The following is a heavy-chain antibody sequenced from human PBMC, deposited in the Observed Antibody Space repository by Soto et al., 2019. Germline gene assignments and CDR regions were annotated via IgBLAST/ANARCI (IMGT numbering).Heavy chain of an antibody. Sequence: GSGPTLVNPTETLTLTCTVSGFSLSNARMGVSWIRQPPGKALEWLAHIFSNDEKSYSTSLKSRLTISKDTSKSQVVLTMTNMDPVDTATYYCARIVSVSIFGWYYYGMDVWGQGTTVTVSS. CDR2: IFSNDEK. V-gene: IGHV2-26*01. CDR1: GFSLSNARMG. CDR3: ARIVSVSIFGWYYYGMDV. D-gene: IGHD3-3*01. J-gene: IGHJ6*02.